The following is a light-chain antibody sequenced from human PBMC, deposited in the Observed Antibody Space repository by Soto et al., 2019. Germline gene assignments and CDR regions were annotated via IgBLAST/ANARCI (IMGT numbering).Light chain of an antibody. CDR3: QSYDSSLSGYV. J-gene: IGLJ1*01. CDR2: DNN. CDR1: SSNIGAGYD. Sequence: QSVLTQPPSVSGAPGQRVTISCTGSSSNIGAGYDVHWYQQLPGTAPKLLIYDNNNRPSGVPDRFSGSKSGTSASLAITGLQAEDEADYYCQSYDSSLSGYVFGTGTKLTAL. V-gene: IGLV1-40*01.